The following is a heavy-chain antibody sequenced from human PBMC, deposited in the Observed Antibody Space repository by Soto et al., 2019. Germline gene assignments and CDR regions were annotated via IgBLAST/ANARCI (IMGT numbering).Heavy chain of an antibody. V-gene: IGHV3-30*18. J-gene: IGHJ4*02. CDR2: ISYDGSNK. D-gene: IGHD3-22*01. CDR1: GFTFSAYG. Sequence: GGSLRLSCAASGFTFSAYGMHWVRQAPGKGLEWVAVISYDGSNKYYADSVKGRLTISRDNSKNTLYLQMNSLRAEDTAVYYCAKDLLSSGNYYFEYWGQGTMVTVYS. CDR3: AKDLLSSGNYYFEY.